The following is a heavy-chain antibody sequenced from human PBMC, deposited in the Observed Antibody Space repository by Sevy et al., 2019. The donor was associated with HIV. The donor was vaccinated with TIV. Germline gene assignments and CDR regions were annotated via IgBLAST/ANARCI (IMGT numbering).Heavy chain of an antibody. CDR3: ARDSGFSSSWYNWFDP. CDR2: IYHSGST. D-gene: IGHD6-13*01. Sequence: SETLSLTCAVSGYSISSGYYWGWIRQPPGKGLEWIGNIYHSGSTYDNPSLKSRVTISVDTSKNQFSLKLSSVTAADTAVYYCARDSGFSSSWYNWFDPWGQGTLVTVSS. CDR1: GYSISSGYY. J-gene: IGHJ5*02. V-gene: IGHV4-38-2*02.